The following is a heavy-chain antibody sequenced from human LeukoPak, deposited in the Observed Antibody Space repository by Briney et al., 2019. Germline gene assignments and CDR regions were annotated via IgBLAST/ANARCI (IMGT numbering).Heavy chain of an antibody. CDR3: AKDYDILISNYHYFGMDV. J-gene: IGHJ6*02. D-gene: IGHD3-9*01. Sequence: PGGSLRLACAASGFTFSSYGMHWVRQAPGKGLEWVAVISYDGSNKYYADSVKGRFTISRDNSKNTLYLQMNSLRAEDTAVYYCAKDYDILISNYHYFGMDVWGQGTTVTVPS. V-gene: IGHV3-30*18. CDR1: GFTFSSYG. CDR2: ISYDGSNK.